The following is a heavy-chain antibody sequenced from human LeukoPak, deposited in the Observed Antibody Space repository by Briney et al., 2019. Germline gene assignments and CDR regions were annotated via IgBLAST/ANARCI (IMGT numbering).Heavy chain of an antibody. J-gene: IGHJ4*02. CDR3: ASGIRAVGYCSGGSCYGGIDY. CDR2: IKQDGSEK. CDR1: GFTFSTYW. D-gene: IGHD2-15*01. V-gene: IGHV3-7*01. Sequence: GGSLRLSCAASGFTFSTYWMHWVRQAPGKGLEWVANIKQDGSEKYYVDSVKGRFTISRDNAKNSLYLQMNSLRAEDTAVYFCASGIRAVGYCSGGSCYGGIDYWGQGTLVTVSS.